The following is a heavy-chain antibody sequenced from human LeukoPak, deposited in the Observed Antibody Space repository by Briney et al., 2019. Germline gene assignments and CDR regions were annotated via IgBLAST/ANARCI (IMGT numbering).Heavy chain of an antibody. Sequence: SETLSLTCAIYGGSFCGYYWNWIRQPPGKGLEWIGEINHSGSTNYNPSLKSRVTISVDTSKNQFSLKLSSVTAADTAVYYCAREGVEWYSGGSCYVAFDYWGQGTLVTVSS. CDR1: GGSFCGYY. CDR2: INHSGST. V-gene: IGHV4-34*01. CDR3: AREGVEWYSGGSCYVAFDY. J-gene: IGHJ4*02. D-gene: IGHD2-15*01.